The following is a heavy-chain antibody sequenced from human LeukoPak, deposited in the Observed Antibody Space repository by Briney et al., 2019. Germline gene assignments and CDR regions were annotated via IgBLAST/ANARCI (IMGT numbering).Heavy chain of an antibody. V-gene: IGHV3-23*01. CDR3: AKVHWVTGTTFAY. D-gene: IGHD1-7*01. Sequence: PGGSLRLSCAASGFTFSSYAMSWVRQAPGKGLEWDSAISGSGGSTYYADSVKGRFTISRDNSKNTLYLQMNSLRAEDTAVYYCAKVHWVTGTTFAYWGQGTLVTVSS. CDR2: ISGSGGST. J-gene: IGHJ4*02. CDR1: GFTFSSYA.